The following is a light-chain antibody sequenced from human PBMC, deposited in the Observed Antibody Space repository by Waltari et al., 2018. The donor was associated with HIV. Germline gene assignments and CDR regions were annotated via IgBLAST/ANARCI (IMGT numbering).Light chain of an antibody. Sequence: QSALTQPASVSGSPGQSITISCTGTSSDTGIYNYVSWYQQHPGQTPKLMIYDVSMGPAGVSNRFSGSKSGNTASLTISGLQAEDEADYYCISYTSSSTWVFGGGTKLTVL. CDR1: SSDTGIYNY. V-gene: IGLV2-14*03. J-gene: IGLJ3*02. CDR2: DVS. CDR3: ISYTSSSTWV.